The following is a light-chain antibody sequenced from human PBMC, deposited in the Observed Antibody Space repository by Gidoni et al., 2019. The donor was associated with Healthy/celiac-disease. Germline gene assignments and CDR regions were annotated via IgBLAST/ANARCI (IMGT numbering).Light chain of an antibody. Sequence: QSVLTQPPSASETPGQRVTISCSGSSSNIGSYSVNWYQQLPGTAPKLLIYRNNQRPSGVPDRFSGSKSDTSASLAISGLQSEDEADYYCAAWDDSLNGVVFGGGTKLTVL. CDR1: SSNIGSYS. CDR3: AAWDDSLNGVV. J-gene: IGLJ2*01. V-gene: IGLV1-44*01. CDR2: RNN.